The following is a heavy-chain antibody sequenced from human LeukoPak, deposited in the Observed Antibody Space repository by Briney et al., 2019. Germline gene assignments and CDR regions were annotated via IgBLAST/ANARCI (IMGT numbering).Heavy chain of an antibody. CDR1: GFTFSNAW. V-gene: IGHV3-15*01. J-gene: IGHJ6*02. D-gene: IGHD2-15*01. CDR2: IKSKTDGGTT. Sequence: GGSLRLSCAASGFTFSNAWMSWVRQAPGKGLEWVGRIKSKTDGGTTAYAAPVKGRFTISRDDSKNTLYLKMNSLKTEDTAVYYCTTEYGRRYCSGGSCYSGYYYYYYGMDVWGQGTTVTVSS. CDR3: TTEYGRRYCSGGSCYSGYYYYYYGMDV.